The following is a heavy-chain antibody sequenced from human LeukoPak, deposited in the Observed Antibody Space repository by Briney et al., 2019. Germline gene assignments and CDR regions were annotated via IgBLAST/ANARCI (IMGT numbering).Heavy chain of an antibody. D-gene: IGHD1-26*01. Sequence: GGSLRLSCAASGFTFDDYTMHWVRQAPGKGLEWVSLISWDGGSTYYADSVKGRFTISRDNSKNSLYLQMNSLRTEDTALYYCAKDKSGSYWGFFDYWDQGTLVTVSS. V-gene: IGHV3-43*01. CDR2: ISWDGGST. CDR3: AKDKSGSYWGFFDY. CDR1: GFTFDDYT. J-gene: IGHJ4*02.